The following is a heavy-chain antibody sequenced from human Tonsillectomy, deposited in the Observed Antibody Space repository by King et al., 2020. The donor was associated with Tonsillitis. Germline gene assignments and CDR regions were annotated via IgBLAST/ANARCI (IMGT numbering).Heavy chain of an antibody. V-gene: IGHV3-11*01. J-gene: IGHJ4*02. CDR2: ISSRSATTI. CDR1: GFTFSDYY. Sequence: VQLVESGGGLVKPGGSLRLSCAASGFTFSDYYMHWIRQAPGKGLEWIAYISSRSATTINYADSVKGRFTISRDNSKNSLDLQMISLRAGDTAVYYCARGGYSHSWHLGYLGQGTLVTVSS. CDR3: ARGGYSHSWHLGY. D-gene: IGHD6-13*01.